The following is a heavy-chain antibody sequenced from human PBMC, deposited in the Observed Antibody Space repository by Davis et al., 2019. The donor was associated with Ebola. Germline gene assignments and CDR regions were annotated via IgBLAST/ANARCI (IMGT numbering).Heavy chain of an antibody. V-gene: IGHV4-31*03. Sequence: PSETLSLTCTVSGGSIYNGGYYWSWIRQPPGKGLEWIGNIYYSGSTYYNPSPKSRVTISVDTSKNQFSLKLSSVTAADTALYYCARGVGSSRATDYTLDVWGQGTTVTVSS. CDR3: ARGVGSSRATDYTLDV. CDR2: IYYSGST. CDR1: GGSIYNGGYY. D-gene: IGHD6-6*01. J-gene: IGHJ6*02.